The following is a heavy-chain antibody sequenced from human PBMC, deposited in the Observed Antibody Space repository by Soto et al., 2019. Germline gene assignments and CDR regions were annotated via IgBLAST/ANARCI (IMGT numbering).Heavy chain of an antibody. V-gene: IGHV1-69*13. J-gene: IGHJ5*02. CDR1: GGTFSSYA. CDR2: IIPIFGTA. D-gene: IGHD6-13*01. CDR3: ARDRNKYSSSWYNWFDP. Sequence: ASVKVSCKASGGTFSSYAISWVRQAPGQGLEWMGGIIPIFGTANYAQKFQGRVTITADESTSTAYMELSSLRSEDTAVYYCARDRNKYSSSWYNWFDPWGQGTLVTVSS.